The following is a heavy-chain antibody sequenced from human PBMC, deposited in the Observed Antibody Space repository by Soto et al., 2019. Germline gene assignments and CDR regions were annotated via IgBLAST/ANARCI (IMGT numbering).Heavy chain of an antibody. D-gene: IGHD2-2*01. Sequence: PSETLSLTCTVSGGSISSSSYYWGWIRQPPGKGLEWIGSIYYSGSTYYNPSLKSRVTISVDTSKNQFSLKLSSVTAADTAVYYCASCSSPSCYVYYYIDVWGKGTTVTVSS. V-gene: IGHV4-39*01. J-gene: IGHJ6*03. CDR3: ASCSSPSCYVYYYIDV. CDR2: IYYSGST. CDR1: GGSISSSSYY.